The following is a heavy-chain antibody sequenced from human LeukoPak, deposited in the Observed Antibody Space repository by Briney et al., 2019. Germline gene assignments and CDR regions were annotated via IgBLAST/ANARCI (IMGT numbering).Heavy chain of an antibody. J-gene: IGHJ6*03. CDR3: ARGGAVAGYYYYYYMDV. V-gene: IGHV1-8*01. CDR2: MNPNSGNT. D-gene: IGHD6-19*01. CDR1: GYTFTSYD. Sequence: PVASVKVSCKASGYTFTSYDINGVRQAPGQGLEWMGWMNPNSGNTGYAQKFQGRVTMTRNTSISTAYMELSSLRPEDTAVYYCARGGAVAGYYYYYYMDVWGKGTTVTGFS.